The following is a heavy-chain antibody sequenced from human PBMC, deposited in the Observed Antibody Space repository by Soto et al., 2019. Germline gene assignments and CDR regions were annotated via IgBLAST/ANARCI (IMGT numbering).Heavy chain of an antibody. CDR2: IWYDGSNK. J-gene: IGHJ6*02. CDR1: GFTFSGYG. Sequence: QVQVVESGGGVVQPGRSLRLSCAASGFTFSGYGMHWVRQAPGRGLEWVSLIWYDGSNKYYADSVKGRFTISRDNFQNPLYLQMNSLRAEDTAVYYCARDRTRYYDSSGYRYYYGMDVWGQGTTVTVSS. CDR3: ARDRTRYYDSSGYRYYYGMDV. D-gene: IGHD3-22*01. V-gene: IGHV3-33*01.